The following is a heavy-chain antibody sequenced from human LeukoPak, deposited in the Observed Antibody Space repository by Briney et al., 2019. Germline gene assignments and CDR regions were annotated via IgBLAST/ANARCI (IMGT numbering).Heavy chain of an antibody. CDR1: GFTFSSYA. Sequence: PGRSLRLSCAASGFTFSSYAMHWVRQAPGKGLEWVAVISYDGSNKYYADSVKGRFTISRDNSKNTLYLQMNSLRAEDTAVYYCARPRNYGWGPFDIWGQGTMVTVSS. D-gene: IGHD1-7*01. CDR3: ARPRNYGWGPFDI. V-gene: IGHV3-30-3*01. J-gene: IGHJ3*02. CDR2: ISYDGSNK.